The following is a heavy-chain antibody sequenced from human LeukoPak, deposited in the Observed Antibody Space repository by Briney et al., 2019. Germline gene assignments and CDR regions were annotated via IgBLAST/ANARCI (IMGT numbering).Heavy chain of an antibody. J-gene: IGHJ5*02. D-gene: IGHD2-2*01. CDR3: ARGPEDIVVVPAAMGS. CDR1: GGSISSGGYY. CDR2: IYHSGST. V-gene: IGHV4-30-2*01. Sequence: SETLSLTCTVSGGSISSGGYYWSWIRQPPGKGLEWIGYIYHSGSTYYNPSLKSRVTISVDRSKNQFSLKLGSVTAADTAVYYCARGPEDIVVVPAAMGSWGQGTLVTVSS.